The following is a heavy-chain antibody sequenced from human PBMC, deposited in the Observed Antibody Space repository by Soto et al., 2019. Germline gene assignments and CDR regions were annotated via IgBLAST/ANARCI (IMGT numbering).Heavy chain of an antibody. Sequence: SVKVSCNASGGTFSSYARRRVRQAPGQRLEWMGGIIPIFGTANYAQKCQGRATITADESTSTASMELSSLRSEDTAVYYRERASTRRNYYDSSETGDYWGQGTLVTVSS. D-gene: IGHD3-22*01. CDR3: ERASTRRNYYDSSETGDY. J-gene: IGHJ4*02. CDR1: GGTFSSYA. CDR2: IIPIFGTA. V-gene: IGHV1-69*13.